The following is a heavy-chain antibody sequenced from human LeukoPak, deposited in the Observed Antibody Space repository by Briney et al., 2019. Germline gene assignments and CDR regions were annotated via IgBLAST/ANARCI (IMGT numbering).Heavy chain of an antibody. D-gene: IGHD1-20*01. CDR1: GFTFDDYA. V-gene: IGHV3-9*01. Sequence: GGSLRLSCAASGFTFDDYAMHWVRQAPGKGLEWVSGVSWNSGTIGYADSVKGRFTISRDNAKNSLYLQMNSLRAEDTALYYCAKDPHHNWNDGGYYYMDVWGKGTTVTVSS. CDR3: AKDPHHNWNDGGYYYMDV. J-gene: IGHJ6*03. CDR2: VSWNSGTI.